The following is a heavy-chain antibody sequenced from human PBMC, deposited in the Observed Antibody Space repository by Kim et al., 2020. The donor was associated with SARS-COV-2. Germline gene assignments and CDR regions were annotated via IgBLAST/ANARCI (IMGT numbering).Heavy chain of an antibody. CDR3: ARDSGMASIAAAGTGWFDP. V-gene: IGHV3-30*04. J-gene: IGHJ5*02. D-gene: IGHD6-13*01. Sequence: GGSLRLSCAASGFTFSSYAMHWVRQAPGKGLEWVAVISYDGSNKYYADSVKGRSTISRDNSKNTLYLQMNSLRAEDTAVYYCARDSGMASIAAAGTGWFDPWGQGTLVTVSS. CDR2: ISYDGSNK. CDR1: GFTFSSYA.